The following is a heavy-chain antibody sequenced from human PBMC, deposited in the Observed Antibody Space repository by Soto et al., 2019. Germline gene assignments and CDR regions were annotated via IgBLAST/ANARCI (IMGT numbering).Heavy chain of an antibody. CDR1: GFTFSSYG. V-gene: IGHV3-33*01. Sequence: QVQLVESGGGVVQPGRSLRLSCAASGFTFSSYGMHWVRQAPGKGLEWVAVIWYDGSNKYYADSVKGRFTISRDNSKNALYRQMNSRRAEVTAVYYCARDAAWGQGTLVTVSS. J-gene: IGHJ5*02. CDR3: ARDAA. CDR2: IWYDGSNK.